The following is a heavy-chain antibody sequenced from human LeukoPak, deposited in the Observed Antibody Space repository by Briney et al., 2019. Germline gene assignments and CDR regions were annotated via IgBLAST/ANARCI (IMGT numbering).Heavy chain of an antibody. Sequence: ASVKVSCTASGYTFTGYYMHWVRQAPGQGLEWMGWINPNNGGTSYAQRFQGRVTMTRDTSITTAYMELPSLTSDDTAVYYCAREPLADGYYHSNFDYWGQGTLLTVSS. CDR2: INPNNGGT. CDR1: GYTFTGYY. D-gene: IGHD3-22*01. CDR3: AREPLADGYYHSNFDY. J-gene: IGHJ4*02. V-gene: IGHV1-2*02.